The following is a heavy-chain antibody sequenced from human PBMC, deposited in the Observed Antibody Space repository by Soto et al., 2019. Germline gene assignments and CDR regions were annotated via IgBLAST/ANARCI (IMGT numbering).Heavy chain of an antibody. D-gene: IGHD3-22*01. V-gene: IGHV4-30-4*01. Sequence: LSLTCTVSGGSISSGDYYWSWIRQPPGKGLEWIGYIYYSGSTYYNPSLKSRVTISVDTSKNQFSLKLSSVTAADTAVYYCARGYYDSSGYSLWFDPWGQGTLVTVSS. CDR2: IYYSGST. J-gene: IGHJ5*02. CDR3: ARGYYDSSGYSLWFDP. CDR1: GGSISSGDYY.